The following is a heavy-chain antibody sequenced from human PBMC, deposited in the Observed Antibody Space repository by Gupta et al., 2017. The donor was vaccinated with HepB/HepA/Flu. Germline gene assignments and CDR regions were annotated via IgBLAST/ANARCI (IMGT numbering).Heavy chain of an antibody. CDR1: GFTFRSYH. Sequence: EVQLVESGGDLVQSGGSLRLSCAASGFTFRSYHMHWVRQAPGKGLEWVSRINSDDIIPSYADSVKGRFTISRDNAKSTLYLQINSLRAEDTAVYYCVRDAPGGSCAGLVGGGNGTTV. CDR2: INSDDIIP. CDR3: VRDAPGGSCAGLVG. J-gene: IGHJ6*01. D-gene: IGHD2-15*01. V-gene: IGHV3-74*01.